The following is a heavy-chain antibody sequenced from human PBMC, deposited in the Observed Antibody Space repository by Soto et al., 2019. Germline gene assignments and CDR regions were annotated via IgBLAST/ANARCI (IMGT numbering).Heavy chain of an antibody. D-gene: IGHD3-10*01. Sequence: SETLSLTCTVSGDSISSKNYYWEWIRLPPGKGLEWIGSIYDNGGTYYNPSLKSRVTIHVETPKKQISLKLKSVTAADSALYYCARRSYRSGSGSFIEKWGQGTMVTVYS. CDR2: IYDNGGT. CDR1: GDSISSKNYY. V-gene: IGHV4-39*01. J-gene: IGHJ4*02. CDR3: ARRSYRSGSGSFIEK.